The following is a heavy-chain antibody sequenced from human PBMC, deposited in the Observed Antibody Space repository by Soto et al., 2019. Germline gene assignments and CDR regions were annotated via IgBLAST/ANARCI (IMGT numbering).Heavy chain of an antibody. V-gene: IGHV3-30-3*01. CDR1: GFNFNIHA. Sequence: PGGSLRLSCAAPGFNFNIHALRWIRQAQGEGLEWVAVMSPGGNSQYYADSVKGRFTISRDTSKSTLYLQMTSLRPEDTAVYYCASGAAFYYDTSRYWGQGTLVTVSS. D-gene: IGHD3-22*01. CDR2: MSPGGNSQ. J-gene: IGHJ4*02. CDR3: ASGAAFYYDTSRY.